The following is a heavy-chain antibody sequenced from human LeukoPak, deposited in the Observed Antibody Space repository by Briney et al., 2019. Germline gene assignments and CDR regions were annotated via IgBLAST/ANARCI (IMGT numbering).Heavy chain of an antibody. D-gene: IGHD1-26*01. Sequence: SETLPLTCTVSGYSFNSGYYWGWIRQAPGKGLEWIGNIHHSGSTYYNPSLKSRVTISVDSSKNEFSLKLNSVTAADTAVYYCAKRRGATPYYFDYWGQGTLVTVSS. J-gene: IGHJ4*02. V-gene: IGHV4-38-2*02. CDR3: AKRRGATPYYFDY. CDR2: IHHSGST. CDR1: GYSFNSGYY.